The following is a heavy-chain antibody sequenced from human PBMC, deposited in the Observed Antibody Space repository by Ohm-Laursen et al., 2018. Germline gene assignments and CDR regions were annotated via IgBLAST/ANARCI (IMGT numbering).Heavy chain of an antibody. CDR2: ISSSSSYI. Sequence: SLRLSCAASGFTFSSYSMNWVRQAPGKGLEWVSSISSSSSYIYYADSVKGRFTISRDNAKNSLYLQMNSLRAEDTAVYYCARAPPTTSQWLVRYYYGMDVWGQGTTVTVSS. D-gene: IGHD6-19*01. CDR1: GFTFSSYS. J-gene: IGHJ6*02. CDR3: ARAPPTTSQWLVRYYYGMDV. V-gene: IGHV3-21*01.